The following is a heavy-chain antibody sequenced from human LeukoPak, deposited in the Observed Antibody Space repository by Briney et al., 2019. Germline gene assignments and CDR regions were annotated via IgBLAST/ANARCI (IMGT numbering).Heavy chain of an antibody. Sequence: PGGSLRLSCAASGFTVSSNYMSWVRQAPGKGLEWVAVISYDGSNKYYADSVKGRFTISRDNSKNTLYLQMNSLRAEDTAVYYCVRDRLRISSGWPLNWGQGTLVTVSS. J-gene: IGHJ4*02. CDR2: ISYDGSNK. D-gene: IGHD6-19*01. V-gene: IGHV3-30-3*01. CDR1: GFTVSSNY. CDR3: VRDRLRISSGWPLN.